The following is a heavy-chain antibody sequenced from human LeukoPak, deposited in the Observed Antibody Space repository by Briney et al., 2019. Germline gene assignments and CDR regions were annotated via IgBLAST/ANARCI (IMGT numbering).Heavy chain of an antibody. J-gene: IGHJ3*02. D-gene: IGHD3-22*01. CDR3: ARDRHKDYDSSGYSDAFDI. V-gene: IGHV1-69*13. Sequence: SVKVSCKASGGTFSSYAISWVRPAPGQGLEWMGGIIPIFGTANYAQKFQGRVTITADESTSTAYMELSSLRSEDTAVYYCARDRHKDYDSSGYSDAFDIWGQGTMVTVSS. CDR1: GGTFSSYA. CDR2: IIPIFGTA.